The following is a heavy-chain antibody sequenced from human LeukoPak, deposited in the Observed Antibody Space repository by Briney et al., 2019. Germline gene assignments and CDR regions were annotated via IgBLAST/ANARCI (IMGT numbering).Heavy chain of an antibody. Sequence: GGSLRLSCAASGFTFSSYSMNWVRQAPGKGLEWVSAISGSGGSTYYADSVKGRFTISRDNSKNTLYLQMNSMRAEDTAVYYCAVTQDYYGSGSYPRLWGQGTLVTVSS. J-gene: IGHJ4*02. CDR1: GFTFSSYS. CDR2: ISGSGGST. CDR3: AVTQDYYGSGSYPRL. D-gene: IGHD3-10*01. V-gene: IGHV3-23*01.